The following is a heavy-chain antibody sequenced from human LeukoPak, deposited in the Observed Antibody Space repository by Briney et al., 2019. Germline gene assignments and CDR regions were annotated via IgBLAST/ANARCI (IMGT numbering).Heavy chain of an antibody. Sequence: SETLSLTCTFSGGSISSSSYYWGWIRQPPGKGLEWIGSIYYSGSTYYNPSLKSRVTISVDTSKNQFSLKLSSVTAADTAVYYCARHVDTLEYFDYWGQGTLVTVSS. CDR3: ARHVDTLEYFDY. D-gene: IGHD5-18*01. CDR2: IYYSGST. V-gene: IGHV4-39*01. CDR1: GGSISSSSYY. J-gene: IGHJ4*02.